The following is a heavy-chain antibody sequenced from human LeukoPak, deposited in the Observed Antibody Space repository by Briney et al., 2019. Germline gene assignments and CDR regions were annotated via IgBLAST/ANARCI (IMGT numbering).Heavy chain of an antibody. D-gene: IGHD3-16*01. V-gene: IGHV3-53*01. Sequence: GGSLRLSCAASGFTVSSNYLSWVRQAPGKGLEWVSLIYKDGTTYYADSLKGRFTISRDNSKNTVYLQTNSLRAEDTAVYYCARVYAPSANFDYWGQGTLVTVSS. CDR1: GFTVSSNY. CDR2: IYKDGTT. J-gene: IGHJ4*02. CDR3: ARVYAPSANFDY.